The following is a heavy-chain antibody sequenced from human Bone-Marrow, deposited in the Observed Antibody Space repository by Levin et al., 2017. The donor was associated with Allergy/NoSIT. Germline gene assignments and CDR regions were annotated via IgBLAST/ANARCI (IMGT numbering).Heavy chain of an antibody. D-gene: IGHD3-16*02. V-gene: IGHV4-59*01. Sequence: SETLSLTCTVSGGFISGYYWTWIREPPGKGLEWIGHIHYTGGTNYNPSLKSRVTISIDTSKNQFSLKLSSVTAADTAMYYCARGLAESSRYTHGYWGQGTLVTVSS. J-gene: IGHJ4*02. CDR3: ARGLAESSRYTHGY. CDR1: GGFISGYY. CDR2: IHYTGGT.